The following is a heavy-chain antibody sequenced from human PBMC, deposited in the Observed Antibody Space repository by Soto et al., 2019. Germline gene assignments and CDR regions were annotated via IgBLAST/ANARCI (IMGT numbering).Heavy chain of an antibody. Sequence: SVKVSCKASGGTFSSYAISWVRQAPGQGLEWMGGIIPIFGTANYAQKFQGRVTITADKSTSTAYMELSSLRSEDTAVYYCARDGYSQPNYYYYGMDVWGQGTTVTVSS. D-gene: IGHD5-18*01. J-gene: IGHJ6*02. V-gene: IGHV1-69*06. CDR3: ARDGYSQPNYYYYGMDV. CDR1: GGTFSSYA. CDR2: IIPIFGTA.